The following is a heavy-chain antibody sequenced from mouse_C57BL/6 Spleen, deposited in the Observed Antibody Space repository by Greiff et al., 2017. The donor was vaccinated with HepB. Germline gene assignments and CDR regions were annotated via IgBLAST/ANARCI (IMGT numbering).Heavy chain of an antibody. CDR3: AAGYDYDVFAY. V-gene: IGHV3-6*01. CDR1: GYSITSGYY. Sequence: VQLQQSGPGLVKPSQSLSLTCSVTGYSITSGYYWNWIRQFPGNKLEWMGYISYDGSNNYNPSLKNRISITRDTSKNQFFLKLNSVTTEDTATYYCAAGYDYDVFAYWGQGTLVTVSA. CDR2: ISYDGSN. J-gene: IGHJ3*01. D-gene: IGHD2-4*01.